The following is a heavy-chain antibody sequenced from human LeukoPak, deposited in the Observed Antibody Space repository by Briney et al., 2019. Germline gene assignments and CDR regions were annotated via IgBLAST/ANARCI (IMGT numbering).Heavy chain of an antibody. Sequence: GASVKVSCKASGYTFTSYYMHWERRAPGQGLEWMGIINPSGGSTSYAQKFQGRVTMTRDTSTSTVYMELSSLRSADTAVYYCANICSSTSCYLDYWGQGTLVTVSS. CDR2: INPSGGST. J-gene: IGHJ4*02. CDR1: GYTFTSYY. V-gene: IGHV1-46*01. CDR3: ANICSSTSCYLDY. D-gene: IGHD2-2*01.